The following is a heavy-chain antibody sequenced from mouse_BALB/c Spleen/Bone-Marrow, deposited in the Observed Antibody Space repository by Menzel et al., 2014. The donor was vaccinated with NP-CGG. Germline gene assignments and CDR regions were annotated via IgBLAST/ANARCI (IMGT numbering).Heavy chain of an antibody. Sequence: EVKLQESGGGLVQPGGSRKVSCAASGFTFSSFGMHWVRQAPEKGLEWVAYISSGSSTXYYADTVKGRFTISRDNPKNTLFLQMTSLRSEDTAMYYCARSTMITTGYYYAMDYWGQGTSVTVSS. D-gene: IGHD2-4*01. J-gene: IGHJ4*01. V-gene: IGHV5-17*02. CDR2: ISSGSSTX. CDR3: ARSTMITTGYYYAMDY. CDR1: GFTFSSFG.